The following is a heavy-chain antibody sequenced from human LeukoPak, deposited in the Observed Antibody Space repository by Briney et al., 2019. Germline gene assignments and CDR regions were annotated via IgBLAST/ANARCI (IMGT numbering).Heavy chain of an antibody. CDR2: ISASGGVT. J-gene: IGHJ4*02. V-gene: IGHV3-23*01. D-gene: IGHD2-21*01. Sequence: PGGSLRLSCAASGFTFSSYAMSWVRQVLGKGLEWVSSISASGGVTHYADSVKGRFTISRDNSKNTLYLQRSSLRAEDTAVYYCARGRATYCFDYWGQGTLVTVSS. CDR1: GFTFSSYA. CDR3: ARGRATYCFDY.